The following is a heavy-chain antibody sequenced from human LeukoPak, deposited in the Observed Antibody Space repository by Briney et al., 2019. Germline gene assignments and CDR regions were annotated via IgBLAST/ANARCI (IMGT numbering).Heavy chain of an antibody. V-gene: IGHV1-2*02. J-gene: IGHJ4*02. CDR1: GYTFTGYY. Sequence: ASVKVSCKASGYTFTGYYMHWVRQAPGQGLEWMGWINPNSGGTNYAQKFQGRVTITRNTSISTAYMELSSLRSEDTAVYYCATETKNGAFDYWGQGTLVTVSS. CDR2: INPNSGGT. D-gene: IGHD1/OR15-1a*01. CDR3: ATETKNGAFDY.